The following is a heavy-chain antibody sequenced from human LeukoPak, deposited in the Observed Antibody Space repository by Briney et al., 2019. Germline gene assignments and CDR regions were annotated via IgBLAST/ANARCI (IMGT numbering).Heavy chain of an antibody. CDR3: ARDHKSASSWYGSFGMDV. CDR2: ISYDGSNK. D-gene: IGHD6-13*01. Sequence: GSLRLSCAATGFTFSSYGMHWVRQAPGKGLEWAAVISYDGSNKYYADSVKGRFTISRDNSKNTLYLQMNSLRAEDTAVYYCARDHKSASSWYGSFGMDVWGQGTTVTVSS. V-gene: IGHV3-30*03. CDR1: GFTFSSYG. J-gene: IGHJ6*02.